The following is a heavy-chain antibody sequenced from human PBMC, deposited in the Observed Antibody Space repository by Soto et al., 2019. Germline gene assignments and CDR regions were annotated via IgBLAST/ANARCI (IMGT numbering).Heavy chain of an antibody. CDR3: VRGWRRDPWMY. J-gene: IGHJ4*02. CDR1: GFIFSRYT. V-gene: IGHV3-21*01. D-gene: IGHD2-21*02. Sequence: EVQLVESGGGLVKPGGSLRLSCAASGFIFSRYTMNWVRQAPGKGLEWVSSISGSSTYIYYADSVKGRFTISGGNSLYLQMSSLRADDTAVYYCVRGWRRDPWMYWGQGTLVTVSS. CDR2: ISGSSTYI.